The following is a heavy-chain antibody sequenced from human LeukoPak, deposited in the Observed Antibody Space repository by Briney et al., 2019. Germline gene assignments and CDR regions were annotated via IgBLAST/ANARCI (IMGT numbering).Heavy chain of an antibody. CDR2: TRNKANSHTT. V-gene: IGHV3-72*01. D-gene: IGHD2-21*02. CDR3: ASEPYCGGDCYHYYFDY. CDR1: GFTFSDHY. Sequence: GGSLRLSCAASGFTFSDHYMDWVRQAPGKGLEWVGRTRNKANSHTTEYAASVKGRFTISRDDSKSSLYLQMNSLKTEDTAVYYCASEPYCGGDCYHYYFDYWGQGTLVTVSS. J-gene: IGHJ4*02.